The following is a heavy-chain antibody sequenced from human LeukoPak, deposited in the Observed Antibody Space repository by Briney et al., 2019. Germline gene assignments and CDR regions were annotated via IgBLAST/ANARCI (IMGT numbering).Heavy chain of an antibody. V-gene: IGHV3-48*02. Sequence: KSGGSLRLSCAASGFTFNNYIMTWVRQAPGRGLEWVSYISSGSGTMYCADSVRGRFTISRDNAKKSLYLQMNSLRDEDTAVYYCARAVLGYSWVYDYWGQGTLVTVSS. J-gene: IGHJ4*02. D-gene: IGHD5-18*01. CDR1: GFTFNNYI. CDR2: ISSGSGTM. CDR3: ARAVLGYSWVYDY.